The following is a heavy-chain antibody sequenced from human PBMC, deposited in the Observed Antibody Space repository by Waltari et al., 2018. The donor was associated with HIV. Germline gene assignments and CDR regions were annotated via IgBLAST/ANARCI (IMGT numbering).Heavy chain of an antibody. CDR1: GFTFSTYW. D-gene: IGHD6-13*01. J-gene: IGHJ4*02. CDR3: ARSSWHDY. CDR2: IKQDGSER. V-gene: IGHV3-7*01. Sequence: EVQLVESGGGLVRPGGSLRLSCAASGFTFSTYWMNWVRQAPGKGLEWVAKIKQDGSERHYVDSVKGRFAISRDNAKNSLYLQMNSLRAEETAVYYCARSSWHDYWGQGTLVTVSS.